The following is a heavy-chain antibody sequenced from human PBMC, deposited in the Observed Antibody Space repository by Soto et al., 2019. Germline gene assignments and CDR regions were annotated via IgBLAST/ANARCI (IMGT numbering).Heavy chain of an antibody. J-gene: IGHJ4*02. V-gene: IGHV3-64D*06. Sequence: QPGGCLRLSCSGSGFTFSSFSMQWVRQAPGKGLEYVSAINNIGATTVYADSVKGRFTISRDNSKNTVYLQMSSLGLEDTAVYYCVKSEGRGSYPHDFWGQGT. D-gene: IGHD3-16*01. CDR2: INNIGATT. CDR3: VKSEGRGSYPHDF. CDR1: GFTFSSFS.